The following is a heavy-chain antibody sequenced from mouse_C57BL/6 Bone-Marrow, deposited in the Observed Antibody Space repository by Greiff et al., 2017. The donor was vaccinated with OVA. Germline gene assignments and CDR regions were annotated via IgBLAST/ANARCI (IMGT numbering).Heavy chain of an antibody. Sequence: SGLELLKPGASVKLPCKAPGYPFTDYNMNWVKQSNGKSLEWIGLINPNYGTTSYNQKFKGKATLTVDQSSSTAYMQLNSLTSEDAAVYYCAFYYGSSYRYFDVWGTGTTVTVSS. CDR2: INPNYGTT. V-gene: IGHV1-39*01. CDR3: AFYYGSSYRYFDV. D-gene: IGHD1-1*01. J-gene: IGHJ1*03. CDR1: GYPFTDYN.